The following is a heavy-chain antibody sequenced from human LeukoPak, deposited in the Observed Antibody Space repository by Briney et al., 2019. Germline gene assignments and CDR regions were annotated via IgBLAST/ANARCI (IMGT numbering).Heavy chain of an antibody. CDR1: GFTFGDYA. CDR2: IRSKAYSGTT. J-gene: IGHJ4*02. CDR3: TRDRTYYYGSGSQNVFDY. Sequence: GGSLRLSCTASGFTFGDYAMSWVRQAPGKGQEWVGSIRSKAYSGTTEYAASVKGRFTISRDDSKRIAYLQMNSLKTEDTAVYYCTRDRTYYYGSGSQNVFDYWGQGTLVTVSS. V-gene: IGHV3-49*04. D-gene: IGHD3-10*01.